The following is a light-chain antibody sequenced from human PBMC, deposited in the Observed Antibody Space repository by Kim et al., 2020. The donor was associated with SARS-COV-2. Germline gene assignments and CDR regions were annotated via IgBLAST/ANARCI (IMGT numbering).Light chain of an antibody. J-gene: IGLJ2*01. V-gene: IGLV3-1*01. CDR1: LLGDKY. CDR3: QAWDSSTVV. Sequence: SVSPGQTASITCSGELLGDKYASWYQQKPGQSPVLVIYHDTKRPSGIPERFSGSSSGNTATLTISGTQAMDEADYHCQAWDSSTVVFGGGTQLTVL. CDR2: HDT.